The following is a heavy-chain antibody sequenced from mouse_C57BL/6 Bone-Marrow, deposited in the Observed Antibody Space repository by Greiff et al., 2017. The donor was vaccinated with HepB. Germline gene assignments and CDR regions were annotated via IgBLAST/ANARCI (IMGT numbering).Heavy chain of an antibody. CDR1: GYTFTSYW. V-gene: IGHV1-64*01. J-gene: IGHJ3*01. D-gene: IGHD1-1*01. CDR3: ALSGRGSPCFAY. Sequence: QVQLQQPGAELVKPGASVKLSCKASGYTFTSYWMHWVKQRPGQGLEWIGMIHPNSGSTNYNEKFKSKATLTVDKSSSTAYMQLSSLTSEDSAVYYCALSGRGSPCFAYWGQGTLVTVSA. CDR2: IHPNSGST.